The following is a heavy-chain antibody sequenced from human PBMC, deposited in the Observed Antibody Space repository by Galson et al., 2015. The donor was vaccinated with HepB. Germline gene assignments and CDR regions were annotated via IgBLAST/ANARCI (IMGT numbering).Heavy chain of an antibody. CDR1: GFSFSNYW. D-gene: IGHD5/OR15-5a*01. V-gene: IGHV3-21*01. CDR2: ISSSSSYI. CDR3: ATGYSVPNHFDY. J-gene: IGHJ4*02. Sequence: SLRLSCAASGFSFSNYWMTWVRQVPGKGLEWVSSISSSSSYIYYADSVKGRFTISRDNAKNSLYLQMNSLRAEDTAVYYCATGYSVPNHFDYWGQGTLVTVSS.